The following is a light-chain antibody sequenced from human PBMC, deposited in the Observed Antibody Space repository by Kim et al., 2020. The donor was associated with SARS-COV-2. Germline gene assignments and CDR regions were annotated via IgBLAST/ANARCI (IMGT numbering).Light chain of an antibody. J-gene: IGKJ2*01. CDR1: QSISSN. CDR3: QHYNNWPPNT. CDR2: GAS. Sequence: VSPGERATLSCRTSQSISSNLAWYQQKPGQAPRLLIYGASTRATGIPARFSGSGSGTEFTLTISSLQSEDFAVYYCQHYNNWPPNTFGQGTKLEI. V-gene: IGKV3-15*01.